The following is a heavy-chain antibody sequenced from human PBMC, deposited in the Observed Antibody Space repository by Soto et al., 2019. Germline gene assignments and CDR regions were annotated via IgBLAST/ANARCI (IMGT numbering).Heavy chain of an antibody. J-gene: IGHJ6*03. CDR2: IYPGDSDT. CDR1: GYSFTSYW. D-gene: IGHD4-17*01. CDR3: ARTDDYGDYGYYMDV. Sequence: LGESLKISCKGSGYSFTSYWIGWVRQMPGKGLEWMGIIYPGDSDTRYSPSFQGQVTISADKSISTAYLQWSSLKASDTAMYYCARTDDYGDYGYYMDVRGKGTTVTVSS. V-gene: IGHV5-51*01.